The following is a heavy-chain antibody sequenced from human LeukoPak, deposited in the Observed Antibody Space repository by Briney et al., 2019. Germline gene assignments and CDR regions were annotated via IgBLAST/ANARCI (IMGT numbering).Heavy chain of an antibody. V-gene: IGHV4-59*01. CDR3: ARSYSASLHQH. J-gene: IGHJ1*01. Sequence: SETLSLTCTVSGGSISSYCWSWIRQPPGKGLEWIGYNYYSGSTNYNPSLKSRVTISVDTSKNQFSLKLSSVTAADTAVYYCARSYSASLHQHWGQGTLVTVSS. CDR2: NYYSGST. D-gene: IGHD1-26*01. CDR1: GGSISSYC.